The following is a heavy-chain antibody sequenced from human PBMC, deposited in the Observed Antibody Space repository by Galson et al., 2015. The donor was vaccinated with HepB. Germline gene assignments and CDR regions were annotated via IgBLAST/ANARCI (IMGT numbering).Heavy chain of an antibody. CDR3: ARDLWIEASRYSYGSFDY. V-gene: IGHV1-69*13. CDR2: ITPLFGTG. CDR1: GGTFSTYA. J-gene: IGHJ4*02. D-gene: IGHD5-18*01. Sequence: SVKVSCKASGGTFSTYAISWVRQAPGQGLEWMGGITPLFGTGKYAQKFQGRVTITADVSTTTAYMELSSLRSEDTAVYYCARDLWIEASRYSYGSFDYWGQGTLVTVSS.